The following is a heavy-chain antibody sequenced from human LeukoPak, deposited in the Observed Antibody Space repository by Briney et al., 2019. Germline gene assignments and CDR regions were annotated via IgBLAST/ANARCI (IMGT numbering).Heavy chain of an antibody. CDR2: IYYSGST. Sequence: SETLSLTCTVSGGSISSYYWSWIRQPPGKGLEWIGYIYYSGSTNYNPSLKSRVTISVDTSKNQFSLKLSSVTAADTAVYYCAREGSGVAGNHFDYWGQGTLVTVSS. CDR3: AREGSGVAGNHFDY. D-gene: IGHD6-19*01. J-gene: IGHJ4*02. CDR1: GGSISSYY. V-gene: IGHV4-59*01.